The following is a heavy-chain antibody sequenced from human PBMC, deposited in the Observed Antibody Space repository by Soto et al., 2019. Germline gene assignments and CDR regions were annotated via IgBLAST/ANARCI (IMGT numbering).Heavy chain of an antibody. CDR3: ARDSQRFYYSPFSDAFDI. D-gene: IGHD2-8*01. V-gene: IGHV3-33*01. CDR2: IWYDGSNK. Sequence: GGSLRLSCAASGFTFSSYGMHWVRQAPGKGLEWVAVIWYDGSNKYYADSVKGRFTISRDNSKNTLYLQMNSLRAEDTAVYYCARDSQRFYYSPFSDAFDIWGQGTMVTVSS. J-gene: IGHJ3*02. CDR1: GFTFSSYG.